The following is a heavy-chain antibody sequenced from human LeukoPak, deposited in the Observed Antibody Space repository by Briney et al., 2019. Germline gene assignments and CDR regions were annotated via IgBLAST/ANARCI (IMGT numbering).Heavy chain of an antibody. V-gene: IGHV7-4-1*02. J-gene: IGHJ1*01. Sequence: ASVKVSCKASGYIFSIYAMIWVRQAPGQGLELMGWINTNTGNPTYAQGFTGRFVFSLDTSVSTAYLQISRLKAEDTAVYYCAXXXXVALGTTTYFQHWGQGTLVTVSS. CDR1: GYIFSIYA. D-gene: IGHD1-7*01. CDR2: INTNTGNP. CDR3: AXXXXVALGTTTYFQH.